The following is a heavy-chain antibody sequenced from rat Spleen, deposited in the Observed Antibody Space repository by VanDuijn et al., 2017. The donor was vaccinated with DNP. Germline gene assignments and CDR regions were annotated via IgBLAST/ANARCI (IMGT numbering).Heavy chain of an antibody. V-gene: IGHV3-1*01. D-gene: IGHD1-7*01. CDR3: ARWTRYFDY. CDR1: GYSITSNY. CDR2: ISYSGST. J-gene: IGHJ2*01. Sequence: EVQLQESGSGLVKPSQSLSLTCSVTGYSITSNYWGWIRKFPGNKMEYVGHISYSGSTNYNPSLKSRISITRDTSKNLFFLHLNSVTTEDTATYYCARWTRYFDYWGHGVMVTVSS.